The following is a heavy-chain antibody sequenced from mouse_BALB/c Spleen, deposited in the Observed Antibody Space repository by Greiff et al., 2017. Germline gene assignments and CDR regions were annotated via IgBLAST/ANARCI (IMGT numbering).Heavy chain of an antibody. CDR3: TILPGFAY. J-gene: IGHJ3*01. CDR1: GYTFTSYW. Sequence: QVQLQQPGAELVRPGASVKLSCKASGYTFTSYWINWVKQRPGQGLEWIGNIYPSDSYTNYNQKFKDKATLTVDKSSSTAYMQLSSPTSEDSAVYYCTILPGFAYWGQGTLVTVSA. V-gene: IGHV1-69*02. CDR2: IYPSDSYT.